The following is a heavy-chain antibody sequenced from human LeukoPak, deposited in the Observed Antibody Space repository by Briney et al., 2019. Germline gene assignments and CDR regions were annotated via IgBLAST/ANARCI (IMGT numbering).Heavy chain of an antibody. D-gene: IGHD5-24*01. Sequence: PGGSLRLSCAASGFTFSSYGMHWVRQAPGKGLEWVAVISYDGSNKYYADSVKGRFTISRDNSKNTLYLQMNSLRAEDTAVYYCAKDHGPRWLQRSDAFDIWGQGTMVTVSS. V-gene: IGHV3-30*18. CDR2: ISYDGSNK. CDR3: AKDHGPRWLQRSDAFDI. J-gene: IGHJ3*02. CDR1: GFTFSSYG.